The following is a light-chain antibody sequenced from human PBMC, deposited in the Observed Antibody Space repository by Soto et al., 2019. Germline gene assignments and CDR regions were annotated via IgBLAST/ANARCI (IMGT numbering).Light chain of an antibody. J-gene: IGLJ2*01. CDR3: CSYAGDSTLV. Sequence: QSALTQPASVSGSPGQSITISCTGTSSDVESYYLVSWYQQHPGKAPKLMIYEGSKRPSGVSNRFSGSKSANTASLTISGLQGEDEAVYYCCSYAGDSTLVFGGGTKVTVL. V-gene: IGLV2-23*01. CDR2: EGS. CDR1: SSDVESYYL.